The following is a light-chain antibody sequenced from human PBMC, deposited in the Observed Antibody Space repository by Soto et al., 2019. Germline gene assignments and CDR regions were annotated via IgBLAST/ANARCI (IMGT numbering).Light chain of an antibody. CDR3: QQYGSSPIT. CDR2: GAS. CDR1: QSVSSSY. V-gene: IGKV3-20*01. Sequence: EIVLTQSPGTLYLSPGERATLSCRASQSVSSSYLAWYLQKPGQAPRLLIYGASSRATGIPDRFSGSGSGSGTVFTLTISRLEPEAFAVYYCQQYGSSPITFGQGTRLEIK. J-gene: IGKJ5*01.